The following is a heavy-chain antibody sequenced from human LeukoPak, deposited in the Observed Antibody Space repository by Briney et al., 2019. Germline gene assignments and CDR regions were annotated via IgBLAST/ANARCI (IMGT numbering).Heavy chain of an antibody. CDR1: GGSISSSSYY. CDR2: IYYSGST. V-gene: IGHV4-61*01. J-gene: IGHJ5*02. CDR3: ARDDYGDHGWFDP. Sequence: SETLSLTCTVSGGSISSSSYYWSWIRQPPGKGLEWIGYIYYSGSTNYNPSLKSRVTISVDTSKNQFSLKLSSVTAADTAVYYCARDDYGDHGWFDPWGQETLVTVSS. D-gene: IGHD4-17*01.